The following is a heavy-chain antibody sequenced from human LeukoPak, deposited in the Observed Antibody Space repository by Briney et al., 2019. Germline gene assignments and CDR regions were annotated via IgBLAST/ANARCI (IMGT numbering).Heavy chain of an antibody. CDR2: IRNIADGYST. J-gene: IGHJ1*01. V-gene: IGHV3-72*01. CDR3: AVEDWWRFRN. D-gene: IGHD2-8*02. CDR1: GLTFRDYY. Sequence: PGGSLRLSCAASGLTFRDYYMAWVRQAPGKGLECVGRIRNIADGYSTTYAASVDGRFIISGDDSENSLYLQMNSLQTEDTAVYYCAVEDWWRFRNWGRGTLVTVSS.